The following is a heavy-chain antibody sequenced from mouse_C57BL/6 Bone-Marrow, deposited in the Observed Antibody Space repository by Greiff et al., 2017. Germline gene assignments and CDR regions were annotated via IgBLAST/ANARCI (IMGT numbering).Heavy chain of an antibody. CDR2: ISDGGSYT. CDR3: TRDRGNYYGSSYYFDY. Sequence: EVKLMESGGGLVKPGGSLKLSCAASGFTFSSYAMSWVRQTPEKRLEWVATISDGGSYTYYPDNVKGRFTISRDNAKNNLSLQMSHLKSEDTAMSYCTRDRGNYYGSSYYFDYWGQGTTLTVSS. V-gene: IGHV5-4*01. J-gene: IGHJ2*01. CDR1: GFTFSSYA. D-gene: IGHD1-1*01.